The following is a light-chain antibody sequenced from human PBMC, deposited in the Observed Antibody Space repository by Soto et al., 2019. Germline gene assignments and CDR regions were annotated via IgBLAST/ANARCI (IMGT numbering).Light chain of an antibody. J-gene: IGKJ1*01. CDR2: NAS. CDR1: QSVSSSY. CDR3: QQYGSSPKT. Sequence: EIVLTQSPGTLSLSPGERATLSCRASQSVSSSYLAWYQQKPGQAPRLLIYNASNRATGIPDWFSGRGSGADFTLTISRLEPEDFAVYYCQQYGSSPKTFGQGTKVEIK. V-gene: IGKV3-20*01.